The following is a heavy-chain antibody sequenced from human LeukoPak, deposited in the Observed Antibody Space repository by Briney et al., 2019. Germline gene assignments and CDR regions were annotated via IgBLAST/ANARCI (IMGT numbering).Heavy chain of an antibody. Sequence: PGRSLRLSCAASGFTFSSYAMNWVRQAPGKGLEWVSAISGSGGSTYYADSVKGRFTISRDNSKNTLYLQMNSLRAEDTAVYYCAKIPIVVVPGPFDYWGQGTLVTVSS. D-gene: IGHD2-21*01. V-gene: IGHV3-23*01. CDR2: ISGSGGST. CDR1: GFTFSSYA. J-gene: IGHJ4*02. CDR3: AKIPIVVVPGPFDY.